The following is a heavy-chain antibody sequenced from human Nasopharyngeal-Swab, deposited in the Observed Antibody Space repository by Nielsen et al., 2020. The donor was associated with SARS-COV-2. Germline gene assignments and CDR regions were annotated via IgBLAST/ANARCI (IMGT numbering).Heavy chain of an antibody. V-gene: IGHV3-7*03. CDR2: IKQDGSEK. J-gene: IGHJ6*02. CDR1: GFTFSSDW. Sequence: GGSLRLSCAASGFTFSSDWMSWVRQAPGKGREWVANIKQDGSEKYYVDSVKGRFTISRDNAKNSLYLQMNSLSTEDTAVYYCARDNDYGDYALYSYYYGMDVWGQGTTVTVSS. D-gene: IGHD4-17*01. CDR3: ARDNDYGDYALYSYYYGMDV.